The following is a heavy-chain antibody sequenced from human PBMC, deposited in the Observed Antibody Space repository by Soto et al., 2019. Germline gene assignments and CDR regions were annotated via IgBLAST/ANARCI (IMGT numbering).Heavy chain of an antibody. CDR1: GGSISSSSYY. V-gene: IGHV4-39*01. CDR3: ARYYGREYFQH. J-gene: IGHJ1*01. CDR2: IYYSGST. D-gene: IGHD4-17*01. Sequence: QLQLQESGPGLVKPSETLSLTCTVSGGSISSSSYYWGWIRQPPGKGLEWIGSIYYSGSTYYNPSLKSRVTISVDTSKNQFSLKLSSVTAADTAVYYCARYYGREYFQHWGQGTLVTVSS.